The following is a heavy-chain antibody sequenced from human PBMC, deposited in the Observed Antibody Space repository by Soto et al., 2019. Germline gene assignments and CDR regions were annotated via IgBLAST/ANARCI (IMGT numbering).Heavy chain of an antibody. J-gene: IGHJ4*02. CDR1: GYSFAGYW. CDR3: ARQIYDSDKGPNLQYHFDS. D-gene: IGHD3-22*01. CDR2: IDPSDSQT. V-gene: IGHV5-10-1*01. Sequence: GETLKISCKGSGYSFAGYWITWVRQKPGKGLEWMGRIDPSDSQTYYSPSFRGHVTISATKSITTVFLQWSSLRASDTAMYYCARQIYDSDKGPNLQYHFDSWGQGNPVTVSS.